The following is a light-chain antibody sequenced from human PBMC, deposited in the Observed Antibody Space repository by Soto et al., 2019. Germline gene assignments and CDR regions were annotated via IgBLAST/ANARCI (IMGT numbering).Light chain of an antibody. CDR2: DVS. CDR1: SSDVGGYNY. J-gene: IGLJ2*01. V-gene: IGLV2-14*01. Sequence: QSALTQPASVSGSPGQSITISCTGTSSDVGGYNYVSWYQQHPGKAPKLMIYDVSNRPSGVSNRFSGSKSGNTASLTIAGLPADDEADYYCSSYTSSSTLAIAGGTKLTVL. CDR3: SSYTSSSTLA.